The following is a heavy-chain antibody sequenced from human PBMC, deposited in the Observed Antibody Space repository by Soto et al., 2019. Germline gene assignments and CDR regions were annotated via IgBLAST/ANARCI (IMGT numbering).Heavy chain of an antibody. CDR3: ATIMITFGGVIVSPFDY. J-gene: IGHJ4*02. D-gene: IGHD3-16*02. CDR2: IIPIFGTA. Sequence: QVQLVQSGAEVKKPGASVKVSCKASGYTFTSYDISWVRQAPGQGLEWMGGIIPIFGTANYAQKFQGRVTITADKSTSTAYMELSSLRSEDTAVYYCATIMITFGGVIVSPFDYWGQGTLVTVSS. CDR1: GYTFTSYD. V-gene: IGHV1-69*06.